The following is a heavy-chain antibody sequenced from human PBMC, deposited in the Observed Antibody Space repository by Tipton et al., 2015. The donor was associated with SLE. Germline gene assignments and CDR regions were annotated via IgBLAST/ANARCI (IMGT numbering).Heavy chain of an antibody. Sequence: SLRLSCAASGFTISSSWMNWVRQAPGKGLEWVANIKQDGSEKYYVDSVKGRFTISRDNAKNSLYLQMNSLRVEDTAVYYCARGFAGFDDGGQGTLVTVSS. CDR2: IKQDGSEK. V-gene: IGHV3-7*01. D-gene: IGHD3-3*01. CDR3: ARGFAGFDD. CDR1: GFTISSSW. J-gene: IGHJ4*02.